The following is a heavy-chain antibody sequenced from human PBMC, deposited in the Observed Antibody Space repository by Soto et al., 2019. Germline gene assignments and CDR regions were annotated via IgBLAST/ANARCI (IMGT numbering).Heavy chain of an antibody. Sequence: LRLSCSASGFTFSSYAMSWVRQAPGKGLEWVSAISGSGGSTYYADSVKGRFTISRDNSKNTLYLQMNSLRAEDTAVYYCAKGYCTNGVCYIDAFDIWGQGTMVTVSS. CDR2: ISGSGGST. CDR3: AKGYCTNGVCYIDAFDI. J-gene: IGHJ3*02. V-gene: IGHV3-23*01. CDR1: GFTFSSYA. D-gene: IGHD2-8*01.